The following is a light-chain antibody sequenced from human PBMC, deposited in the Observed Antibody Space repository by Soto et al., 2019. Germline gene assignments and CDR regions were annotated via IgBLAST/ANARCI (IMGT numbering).Light chain of an antibody. V-gene: IGLV2-14*01. J-gene: IGLJ1*01. CDR1: SNDIGEYKY. Sequence: QSALTQPASVSGPPGQSITISCTGTSNDIGEYKYVSWYQQHPGKAPKLIIYDVSNRPSGVSNRFSGSKSGNTASLTISGLQAEDEADYYCSSYTTSSTYVFGAGTQLTVL. CDR2: DVS. CDR3: SSYTTSSTYV.